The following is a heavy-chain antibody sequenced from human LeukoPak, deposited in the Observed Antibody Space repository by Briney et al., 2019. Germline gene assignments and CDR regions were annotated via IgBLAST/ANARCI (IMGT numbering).Heavy chain of an antibody. Sequence: GGSVRLSCAASGFTFSSYWMHWVRQAPGKGLVWVSRINSDGSGTTYADSVKGRFTISRDNAKNTLYLQMNSLRAEDTAVYFCARGISAFDYWGQGTLGPVSS. V-gene: IGHV3-74*01. CDR1: GFTFSSYW. CDR2: INSDGSGT. J-gene: IGHJ4*02. CDR3: ARGISAFDY. D-gene: IGHD3-10*01.